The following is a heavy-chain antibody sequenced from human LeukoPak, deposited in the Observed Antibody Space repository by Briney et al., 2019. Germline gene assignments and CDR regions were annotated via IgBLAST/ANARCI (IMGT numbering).Heavy chain of an antibody. D-gene: IGHD4-23*01. V-gene: IGHV3-23*01. Sequence: GGSLRLSCAASRLAFNSFAMSWVRQAPGKGLEWVSLISAGGDSTYYADSVEGRFTISRDNSKNTLYLQMSSLTAGDTAVYYCAKDQNSPLWLFDYWGQGTLVTVSS. J-gene: IGHJ4*02. CDR2: ISAGGDST. CDR3: AKDQNSPLWLFDY. CDR1: RLAFNSFA.